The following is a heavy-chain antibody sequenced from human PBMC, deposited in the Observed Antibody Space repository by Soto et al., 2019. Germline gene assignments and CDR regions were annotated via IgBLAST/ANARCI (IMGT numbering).Heavy chain of an antibody. CDR3: AHDYVAYYGMDV. Sequence: QITLKESGPTLVKPTQTLTLTCTFSGFSLSTSGVGVGWIRQPPGKALEWLALIYWDDDKRYSPSLKSRLTITKDTSKNQVFLTLTTMDPVDTATYYCAHDYVAYYGMDVWGQGTTVTVSS. V-gene: IGHV2-5*02. D-gene: IGHD4-17*01. J-gene: IGHJ6*02. CDR1: GFSLSTSGVG. CDR2: IYWDDDK.